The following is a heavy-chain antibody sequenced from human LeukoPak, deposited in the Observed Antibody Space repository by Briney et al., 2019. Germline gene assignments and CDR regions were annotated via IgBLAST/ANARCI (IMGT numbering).Heavy chain of an antibody. J-gene: IGHJ5*02. CDR2: INPNSGGT. CDR1: GYTFNGYY. Sequence: ASVKVSCKASGYTFNGYYMHWVRQAPGQGLEWMGWINPNSGGTNYAQKFQGRVTMTRDTSISTAYMELSRLRSDDTAVYYCARVEEQWELGWFDPWGQGTLVTVSS. V-gene: IGHV1-2*02. CDR3: ARVEEQWELGWFDP. D-gene: IGHD1-26*01.